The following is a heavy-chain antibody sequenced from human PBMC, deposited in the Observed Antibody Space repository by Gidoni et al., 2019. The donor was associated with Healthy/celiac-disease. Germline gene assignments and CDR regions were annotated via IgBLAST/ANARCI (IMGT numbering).Heavy chain of an antibody. D-gene: IGHD1-26*01. J-gene: IGHJ4*02. V-gene: IGHV3-48*03. Sequence: EVQLVESGGGLVQPGWSLILSCAASGFTFSSYEMNWVRQAPGKGLEWVAYISSSGRTIYYADSVKGRFTISRDNAKNSLYLQMNSLRAEDTAVYYCARVEGEGATPGYFDYWGQGTLVTVSS. CDR1: GFTFSSYE. CDR2: ISSSGRTI. CDR3: ARVEGEGATPGYFDY.